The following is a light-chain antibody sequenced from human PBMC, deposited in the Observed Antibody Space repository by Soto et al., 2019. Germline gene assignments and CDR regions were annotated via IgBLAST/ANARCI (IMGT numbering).Light chain of an antibody. CDR1: QGISSY. J-gene: IGKJ1*01. Sequence: AIRMTQSPSSFSASTGDSVTITCRARQGISSYLAWYQKKPGKAPKLLIYAASTWQSGLPSRFSGSGSGTDFTLTISSLQAEDFATYYCQQYYSYPLRFGQGTKVESK. CDR2: AAS. CDR3: QQYYSYPLR. V-gene: IGKV1-8*01.